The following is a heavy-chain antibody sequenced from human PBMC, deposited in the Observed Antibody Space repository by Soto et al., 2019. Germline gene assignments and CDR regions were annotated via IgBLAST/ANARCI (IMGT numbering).Heavy chain of an antibody. V-gene: IGHV3-30*18. CDR3: AKDWTWFGELLFPNYYYYGMDV. CDR2: ILYDGSNK. Sequence: QVQLVESGGGVVQPGRSLRLSCAASGFTFSSYGMHWVRQAPGKGLEWVAVILYDGSNKYYADSVKGRFTISRDNSKNTLYLQMNSLRAEDTAVYYCAKDWTWFGELLFPNYYYYGMDVWGQGTTVTVSS. D-gene: IGHD3-10*01. CDR1: GFTFSSYG. J-gene: IGHJ6*02.